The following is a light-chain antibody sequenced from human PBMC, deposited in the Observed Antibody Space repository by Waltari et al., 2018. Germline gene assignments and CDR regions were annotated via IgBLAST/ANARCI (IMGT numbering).Light chain of an antibody. V-gene: IGKV1-16*01. Sequence: DIQMTQYPSSLSASVGDRVTITCRASHGIRNSVDWFQQKPGKAPKSLIYGASTLHSGVPSRFSGSGSGTDFTLTISSLQPEDFATYYCLQYNSYPLTFGQGTKVEIK. J-gene: IGKJ1*01. CDR2: GAS. CDR1: HGIRNS. CDR3: LQYNSYPLT.